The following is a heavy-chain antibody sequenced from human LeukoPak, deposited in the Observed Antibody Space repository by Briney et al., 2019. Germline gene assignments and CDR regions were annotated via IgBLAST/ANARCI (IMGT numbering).Heavy chain of an antibody. CDR1: GVCFRDYT. D-gene: IGHD6-13*01. Sequence: SVKVSCKASGVCFRDYTINWVRQAPGQGLEWMGAIIPISGTTNYAQRLQGRVTLTMDDSATTAFKEMSSLRSEDTAVYYCASRFTARQLVPADYYHMDVWGKGTTVFVSS. V-gene: IGHV1-69*05. J-gene: IGHJ6*03. CDR2: IIPISGTT. CDR3: ASRFTARQLVPADYYHMDV.